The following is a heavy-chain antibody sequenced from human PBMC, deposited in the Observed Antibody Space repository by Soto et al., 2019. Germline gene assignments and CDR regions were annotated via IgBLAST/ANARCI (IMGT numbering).Heavy chain of an antibody. CDR2: IYHSGST. CDR1: GGSISSSNW. D-gene: IGHD2-15*01. J-gene: IGHJ6*02. CDR3: ARGQRMPYYYYYGMDV. Sequence: SETLSLTCAVSGGSISSSNWWSWVRQPPGKGLEWIGEIYHSGSTNYNPSLKSRVTISVDKSKNQFSLKLSSVTAADTAVYYCARGQRMPYYYYYGMDVWGQGTTVTVSS. V-gene: IGHV4-4*02.